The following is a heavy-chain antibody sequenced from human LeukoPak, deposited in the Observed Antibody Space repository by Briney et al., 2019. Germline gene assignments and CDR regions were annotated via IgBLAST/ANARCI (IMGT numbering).Heavy chain of an antibody. J-gene: IGHJ4*02. V-gene: IGHV4-31*03. Sequence: IPSETLSLTCTVSGGSISSGGYYWSWIRQHPGKGLEWIGYIYYSGSTYYNPSLKSRVTISVDTSKNQFSLKLSSVTAADTAVYYCARGGWVAAGGNGPGLTYWGQGTLVTVSS. CDR1: GGSISSGGYY. CDR2: IYYSGST. CDR3: ARGGWVAAGGNGPGLTY. D-gene: IGHD6-13*01.